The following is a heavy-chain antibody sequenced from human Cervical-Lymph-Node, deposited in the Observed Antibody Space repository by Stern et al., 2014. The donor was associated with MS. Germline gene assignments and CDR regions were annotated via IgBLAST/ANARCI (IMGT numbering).Heavy chain of an antibody. CDR2: ISYDGSNK. V-gene: IGHV3-30*18. J-gene: IGHJ4*02. CDR3: AKDQTGTPWY. D-gene: IGHD1-1*01. Sequence: VQLVESGGGVVQPGRSLRLSCAASGFTFRSYGMHWVRQAPGKGLEWVAVISYDGSNKYYADSVKGRFTISSDNSMNKLYLQMNSLRAEDTAVYYCAKDQTGTPWYWGQGTLVTVSS. CDR1: GFTFRSYG.